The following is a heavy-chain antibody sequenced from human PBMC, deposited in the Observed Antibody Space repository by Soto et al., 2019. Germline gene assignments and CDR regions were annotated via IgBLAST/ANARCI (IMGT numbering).Heavy chain of an antibody. J-gene: IGHJ5*02. CDR2: IFDDGINK. D-gene: IGHD3-16*01. Sequence: QVQLVESGGGVVQPGKSLRLSCVASGFTFTEHGMHWVRQAPGKGLEWVAVIFDDGINKYYADSVKGRFTISRDTSKSTLYLQMNSLRAEDTAVYYCARDHNRVGEYNWFDAWGQGTLVTVSS. V-gene: IGHV3-33*01. CDR1: GFTFTEHG. CDR3: ARDHNRVGEYNWFDA.